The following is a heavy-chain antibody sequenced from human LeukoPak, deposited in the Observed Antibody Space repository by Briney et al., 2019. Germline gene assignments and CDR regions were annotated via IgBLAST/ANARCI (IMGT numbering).Heavy chain of an antibody. V-gene: IGHV4-39*01. CDR2: IFSGGST. CDR1: GGSISSSGYY. CDR3: ARRSYDGSGYYYVDY. J-gene: IGHJ4*02. D-gene: IGHD3-22*01. Sequence: PSETLSLTCTVSGGSISSSGYYWGWIRQPPGKGLEWIGSIFSGGSTHYIPSLKSRVTISVDTSKNLFSLKLSSVTAADTAVYYCARRSYDGSGYYYVDYWGQGTLVTVSS.